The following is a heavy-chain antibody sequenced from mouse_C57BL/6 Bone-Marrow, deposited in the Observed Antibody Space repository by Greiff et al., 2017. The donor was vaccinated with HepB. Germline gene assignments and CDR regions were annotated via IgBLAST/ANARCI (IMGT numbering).Heavy chain of an antibody. CDR1: GYTFTSYG. CDR3: AIYSNYRDY. Sequence: LVESGAELARPGASVKLSCKASGYTFTSYGISWVKQSTGQGLEWIGEIYPRSGNTYYNEKFKGKATLTADKSSSTAYMELRSLTSEDSAVYFCAIYSNYRDYWGQGTTLTVSS. CDR2: IYPRSGNT. V-gene: IGHV1-81*01. J-gene: IGHJ2*01. D-gene: IGHD2-5*01.